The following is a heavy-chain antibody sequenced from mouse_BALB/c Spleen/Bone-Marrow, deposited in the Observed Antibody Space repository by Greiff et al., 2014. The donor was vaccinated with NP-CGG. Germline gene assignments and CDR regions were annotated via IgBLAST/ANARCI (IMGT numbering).Heavy chain of an antibody. CDR2: IDPANGNT. CDR1: GFNIKDTY. J-gene: IGHJ1*01. CDR3: ARAGRGRYFDV. V-gene: IGHV14-3*02. D-gene: IGHD4-1*01. Sequence: VQLKESGAELVKPGASVKLPCTASGFNIKDTYMHWVKQRPEQGLEWIGRIDPANGNTKYDPKFQGKATITADTSSNTAYLQLSSPTSEDTAVYYCARAGRGRYFDVWGAGTTVTVSS.